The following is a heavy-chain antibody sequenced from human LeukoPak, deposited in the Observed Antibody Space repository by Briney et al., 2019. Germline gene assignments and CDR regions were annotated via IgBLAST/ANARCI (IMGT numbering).Heavy chain of an antibody. Sequence: GGSLRLSCAASGFTFSSYAMSWVRQAPGKGLEWVSAISGSGGSTYYADSVKGRFTISRDNSRNTLYLQMNSLRAEDTAVYYCAKQIGVVAATPVFDYWGQGTLVTVSS. J-gene: IGHJ4*02. CDR3: AKQIGVVAATPVFDY. CDR1: GFTFSSYA. CDR2: ISGSGGST. D-gene: IGHD2-15*01. V-gene: IGHV3-23*01.